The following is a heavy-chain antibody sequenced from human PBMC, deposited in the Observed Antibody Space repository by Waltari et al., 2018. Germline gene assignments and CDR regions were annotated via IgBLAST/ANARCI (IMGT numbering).Heavy chain of an antibody. CDR3: ARGGVTTRGYDS. J-gene: IGHJ4*02. V-gene: IGHV3-21*01. D-gene: IGHD3-22*01. Sequence: EVHLVESGGGLVKPGGSLRLSCAASGFTFSPYSMNWVRQAPGKGLGGVSSISPSSAHIYYADSVKGRFTISGDNARDSLYLEMNSRRPDDTAVYYCARGGVTTRGYDSWGQGTVVAVSS. CDR2: ISPSSAHI. CDR1: GFTFSPYS.